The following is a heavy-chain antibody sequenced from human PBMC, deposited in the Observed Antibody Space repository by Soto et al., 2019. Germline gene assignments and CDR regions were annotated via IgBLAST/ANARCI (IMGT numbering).Heavy chain of an antibody. V-gene: IGHV1-18*04. Sequence: QVQLVQSGADVKKPGASVKVSCKASGYIFTSYGISRVRQAPGQGLEWMGWISIYQNYKHSGQKFQCRITLTAATSTSIAYMELRSLTSDGSAVYYCARNWSASGMDVWGQGTTVTVSS. CDR3: ARNWSASGMDV. J-gene: IGHJ6*02. D-gene: IGHD1-1*01. CDR1: GYIFTSYG. CDR2: ISIYQNYK.